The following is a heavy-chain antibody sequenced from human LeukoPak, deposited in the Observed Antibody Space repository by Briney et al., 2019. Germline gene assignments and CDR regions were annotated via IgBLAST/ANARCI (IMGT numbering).Heavy chain of an antibody. V-gene: IGHV3-7*01. Sequence: GGSLRLSCAASGFTFSSYWMSWVRQAPGKGLEWVANIKQDGSEKYYVDSVKGRFTISRDNAKNSLYLQMNSLRAEDTAVYYCARVDHLQQQLASAYWGQGTLVTVSS. J-gene: IGHJ4*02. CDR2: IKQDGSEK. CDR3: ARVDHLQQQLASAY. D-gene: IGHD6-13*01. CDR1: GFTFSSYW.